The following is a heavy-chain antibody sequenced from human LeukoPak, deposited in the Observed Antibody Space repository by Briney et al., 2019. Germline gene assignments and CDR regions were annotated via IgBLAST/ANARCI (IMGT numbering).Heavy chain of an antibody. V-gene: IGHV5-51*01. Sequence: GESLKISCKGSGYSFTSYWIGWVRQMPGKGLEWMGIIYPGDSDTRYSPSFQGQVTISADKSISTAYLQWSSLKASDTAMYYCAIPLGDIAAAGTPPYDYWGQGTLVTVSS. J-gene: IGHJ4*02. CDR1: GYSFTSYW. D-gene: IGHD6-13*01. CDR2: IYPGDSDT. CDR3: AIPLGDIAAAGTPPYDY.